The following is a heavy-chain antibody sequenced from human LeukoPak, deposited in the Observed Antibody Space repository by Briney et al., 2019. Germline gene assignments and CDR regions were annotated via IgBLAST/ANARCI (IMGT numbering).Heavy chain of an antibody. CDR2: IRSDGYHT. Sequence: PGGSLRLSCGASGFDFDAHDMHWVRQAPGKGLEWVAFIRSDGYHTYYTDSVKGRFTITRDNSKNTLFLQMNSLRAEDTAVYSCAKDVKFSWPFYFDYWGQGILVTVSS. CDR1: GFDFDAHD. J-gene: IGHJ4*02. D-gene: IGHD2/OR15-2a*01. CDR3: AKDVKFSWPFYFDY. V-gene: IGHV3-30*02.